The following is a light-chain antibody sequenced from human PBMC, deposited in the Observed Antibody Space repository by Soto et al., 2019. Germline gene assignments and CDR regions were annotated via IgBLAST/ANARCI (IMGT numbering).Light chain of an antibody. V-gene: IGKV3-20*01. J-gene: IGKJ4*01. CDR1: QSVSTNS. CDR3: KPYGSSVLT. CDR2: GES. Sequence: EIVSTQSPDTLSSPPGERPTLSCRSSQSVSTNSLAWYQQRPGQAPRTIIYGESSRATGTHDRFSGSGSGTDFTLIIRRMEPEDFAVYYCKPYGSSVLTLGGGTKVDLK.